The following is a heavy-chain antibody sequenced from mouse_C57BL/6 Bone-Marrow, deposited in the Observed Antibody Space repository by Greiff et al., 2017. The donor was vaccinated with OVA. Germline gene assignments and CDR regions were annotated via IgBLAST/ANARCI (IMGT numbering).Heavy chain of an antibody. CDR3: AGDGYYVYYFDY. V-gene: IGHV1-64*01. Sequence: VQLQQSGAELVKPGASVKLSCKASGYTFTSYWMHWVKQRPGQGLEWIGMIHPNSGSTNYNEKFKSKATLTVDKSSSTAYMQLSSLTSEDSAVYYCAGDGYYVYYFDYWGQGTTLTVSS. J-gene: IGHJ2*01. CDR1: GYTFTSYW. CDR2: IHPNSGST. D-gene: IGHD2-3*01.